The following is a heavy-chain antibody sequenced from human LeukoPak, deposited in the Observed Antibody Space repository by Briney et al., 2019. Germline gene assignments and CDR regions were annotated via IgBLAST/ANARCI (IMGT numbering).Heavy chain of an antibody. V-gene: IGHV1-18*01. CDR2: ISAYNGNT. CDR3: ACEGLAVAGRGGNWFDP. Sequence: ASVKVSCKASGYTFTSYGISWVRKAPGQGLEWMGWISAYNGNTNYAQKLQGRVTMTTDTSTSTAYMELRSLRSDDTAVYYCACEGLAVAGRGGNWFDPWGQGTLVTVSS. CDR1: GYTFTSYG. D-gene: IGHD6-19*01. J-gene: IGHJ5*02.